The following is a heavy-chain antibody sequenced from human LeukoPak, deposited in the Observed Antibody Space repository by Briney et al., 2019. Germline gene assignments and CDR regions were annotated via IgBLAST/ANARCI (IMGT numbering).Heavy chain of an antibody. CDR2: IYYSGST. Sequence: SETLSLTCTVSGGSISSYYWSWIQQPPGKGLEWIGYIYYSGSTNYNPSLKSRVTISVDTSKNQFSLKLSSVTAADTAVYYCARGYYDFWSDSNWFDPWGQGTLVTVSS. V-gene: IGHV4-59*01. CDR3: ARGYYDFWSDSNWFDP. CDR1: GGSISSYY. D-gene: IGHD3-3*01. J-gene: IGHJ5*02.